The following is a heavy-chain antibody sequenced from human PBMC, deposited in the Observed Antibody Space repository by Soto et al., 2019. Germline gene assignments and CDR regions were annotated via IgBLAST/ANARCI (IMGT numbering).Heavy chain of an antibody. V-gene: IGHV4-39*01. Sequence: SETLSLTCTVSGGSISSSSYYWGWIRQPPGKGLEWIGSIYYSGNTYYNPSLKSRLTISVDTSKNQFSLKLSSVTAADTAVYYCARVGPGGTPRYYFDYWGQGTLVTVSS. CDR2: IYYSGNT. J-gene: IGHJ4*02. CDR1: GGSISSSSYY. CDR3: ARVGPGGTPRYYFDY. D-gene: IGHD1-1*01.